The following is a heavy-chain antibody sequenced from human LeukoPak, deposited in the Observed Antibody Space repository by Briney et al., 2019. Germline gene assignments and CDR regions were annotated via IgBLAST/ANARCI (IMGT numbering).Heavy chain of an antibody. V-gene: IGHV1-2*02. CDR1: GYTFTAYF. CDR3: ARDGIYSTNFDAYDL. J-gene: IGHJ3*01. D-gene: IGHD6-13*01. CDR2: ISPSNGGT. Sequence: ASVKVSCKASGYTFTAYFLHWVRQAPGQALEWMGWISPSNGGTNYAQKFQGRVSMTRDTSITTAYMELSRLTSDDTAVYYCARDGIYSTNFDAYDLWGQGTMVTVSS.